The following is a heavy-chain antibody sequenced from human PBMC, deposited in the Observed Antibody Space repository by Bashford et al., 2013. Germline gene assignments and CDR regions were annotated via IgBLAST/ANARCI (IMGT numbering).Heavy chain of an antibody. J-gene: IGHJ5*01. Sequence: SGPTLVKPTQTLTLTCTFSGFSLDTAKMCVSWVRQPPGKALEWLALIDWDDDKFYNTSLQSRLTISKDSSRNQVVLTMTDMEPVDTATYFCARSQVPIAAALGGTWFDSWGQGRLVTVSS. CDR1: GFSLDTAKMC. CDR3: ARSQVPIAAALGGTWFDS. CDR2: IDWDDDK. D-gene: IGHD6-13*01. V-gene: IGHV2-70*18.